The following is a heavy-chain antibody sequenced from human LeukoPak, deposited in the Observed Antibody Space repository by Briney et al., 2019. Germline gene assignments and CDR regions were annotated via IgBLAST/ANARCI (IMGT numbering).Heavy chain of an antibody. J-gene: IGHJ4*02. CDR1: GYTFTSYA. CDR2: INAGNGNT. D-gene: IGHD4-17*01. V-gene: IGHV1-3*01. CDR3: ARAVTTDFDY. Sequence: ASVKVSCKASGYTFTSYAMHWVRQAPGQRLEWMGWINAGNGNTKYPQKFQGRVTITRDTSASTAYMELSSLRSEDTAVYYCARAVTTDFDYWGQGTLVTVSS.